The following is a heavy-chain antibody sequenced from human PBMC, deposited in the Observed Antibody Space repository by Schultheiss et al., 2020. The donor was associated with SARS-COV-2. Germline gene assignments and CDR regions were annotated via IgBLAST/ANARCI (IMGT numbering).Heavy chain of an antibody. CDR1: GYTFTSYG. J-gene: IGHJ3*02. CDR2: IIPIFGTA. Sequence: KISCKASGYTFTSYGISWVRQAPGQGLEWMGWIIPIFGTANYAQKFQGRVTITADESTSTAYMELSSLRSEDTAVYYCARSEAYCGGDCYSAAFDIWGQGTMVTVSS. CDR3: ARSEAYCGGDCYSAAFDI. D-gene: IGHD2-21*02. V-gene: IGHV1-69*01.